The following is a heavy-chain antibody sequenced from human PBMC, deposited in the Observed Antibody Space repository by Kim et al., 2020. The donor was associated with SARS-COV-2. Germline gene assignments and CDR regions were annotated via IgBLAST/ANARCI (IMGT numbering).Heavy chain of an antibody. CDR1: GNSISDFH. Sequence: SETLSLTCTVSGNSISDFHWTWIRQSPRGGLESIGSIYNSGISDYNPSLKSRVTISIDTSKNQSSLKLRSVTAADTAVYYCARHFPLNPSFFDKWGQGTLVTVSS. V-gene: IGHV4-59*08. J-gene: IGHJ4*02. CDR3: ARHFPLNPSFFDK. CDR2: IYNSGIS.